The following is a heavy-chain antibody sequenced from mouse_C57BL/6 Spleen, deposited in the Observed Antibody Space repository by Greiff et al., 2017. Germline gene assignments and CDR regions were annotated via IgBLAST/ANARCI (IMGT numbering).Heavy chain of an antibody. D-gene: IGHD4-1*01. CDR2: IYPGDGDT. CDR1: GYAFSSSW. CDR3: ASELCFDY. Sequence: VQLQQSGPELVKPGASVKISCKASGYAFSSSWMNWVKQRPGKGLEWIGRIYPGDGDTNYNGKFKGKATLTADKSSSTAYMQLSSLAAEDSAVCFCASELCFDYWGQGTTLTVSS. J-gene: IGHJ2*01. V-gene: IGHV1-82*01.